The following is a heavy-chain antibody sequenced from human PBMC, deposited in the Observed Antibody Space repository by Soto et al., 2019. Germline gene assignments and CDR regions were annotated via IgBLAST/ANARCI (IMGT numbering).Heavy chain of an antibody. CDR2: ISGSGGST. Sequence: EVQLLESGGGLVQPGGSLRLSCAASGFTFSSYAMSWVRQAPGKGLEWVSAISGSGGSTYYADSVKGRFTISRDNSKNTLYLQMNSLRADDTAVYYCAKDGLRHYYYYGMDVWGQGTTVTVSS. V-gene: IGHV3-23*01. CDR3: AKDGLRHYYYYGMDV. J-gene: IGHJ6*02. D-gene: IGHD5-18*01. CDR1: GFTFSSYA.